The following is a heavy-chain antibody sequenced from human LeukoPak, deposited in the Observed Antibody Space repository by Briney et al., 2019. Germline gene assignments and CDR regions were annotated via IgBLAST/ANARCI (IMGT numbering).Heavy chain of an antibody. D-gene: IGHD5-24*01. J-gene: IGHJ4*02. CDR3: ARDRGVEMATMVDY. Sequence: GGSLRLSCAASGFTFSSYEMNWVRQAPGKGLEWVSYISSSGSTIYYADSVKGRFTISRDNAKNSLYLQMNSLRAEDTAVYYCARDRGVEMATMVDYWGQGTLVTVSS. CDR2: ISSSGSTI. CDR1: GFTFSSYE. V-gene: IGHV3-48*03.